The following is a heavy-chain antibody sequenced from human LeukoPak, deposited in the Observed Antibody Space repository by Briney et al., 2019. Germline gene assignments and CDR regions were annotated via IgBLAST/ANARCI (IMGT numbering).Heavy chain of an antibody. CDR2: IYSGGST. CDR1: GFTVSSNY. D-gene: IGHD1-26*01. CDR3: AKYPGGFTGIVNYYHMDV. Sequence: PGGSLRLSCAASGFTVSSNYMRWVRQAPGKGLEWVSVIYSGGSTYYADSVKGRFTISRDNSKNTLYLQMNSLRAEDTARYYCAKYPGGFTGIVNYYHMDVWGKGTTVTVSS. J-gene: IGHJ6*03. V-gene: IGHV3-53*05.